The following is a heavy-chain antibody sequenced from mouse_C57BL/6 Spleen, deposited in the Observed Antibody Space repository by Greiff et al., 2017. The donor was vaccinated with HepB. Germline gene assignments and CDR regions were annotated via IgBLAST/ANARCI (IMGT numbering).Heavy chain of an antibody. Sequence: EVHLVESEGGLVQPGRSMKLSCTASGFTFSDYYMAWVRQVPEKGLEWVANINYDGSSTYYLDSLKSRFIISRDNAKNILYLQMSSLKSEDTATYYCARDKGTTVVAYWYFDVWGTGTTVTVSS. CDR3: ARDKGTTVVAYWYFDV. D-gene: IGHD1-1*01. CDR2: INYDGSST. V-gene: IGHV5-16*01. CDR1: GFTFSDYY. J-gene: IGHJ1*03.